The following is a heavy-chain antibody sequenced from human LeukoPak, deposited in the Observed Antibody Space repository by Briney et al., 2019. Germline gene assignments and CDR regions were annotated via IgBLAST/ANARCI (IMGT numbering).Heavy chain of an antibody. D-gene: IGHD6-19*01. V-gene: IGHV3-23*01. Sequence: PGGSLSLSCAASGFTFSNYAMNWVRQAPGKGLEWVSTISGGGDSAYYADSVKGRFTISRDNSRNTLYLQMNSLRAEDTAVYYCAKDLSSGWYVSDYWGQGTLVTVSS. CDR3: AKDLSSGWYVSDY. J-gene: IGHJ4*02. CDR1: GFTFSNYA. CDR2: ISGGGDSA.